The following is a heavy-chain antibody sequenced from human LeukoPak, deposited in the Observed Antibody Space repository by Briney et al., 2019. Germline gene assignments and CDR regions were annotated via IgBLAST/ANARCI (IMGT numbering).Heavy chain of an antibody. CDR3: ARGIGEGFDY. Sequence: PETLSLTCTVSGGSISSYYWSWIRQPPGKGLEWIGYIYYSGSTNYNPSLKSRVTILVDTSKNQFSLKLSSVTAADTAVYYCARGIGEGFDYWGQGTLVTVSS. J-gene: IGHJ4*02. CDR1: GGSISSYY. CDR2: IYYSGST. V-gene: IGHV4-59*01.